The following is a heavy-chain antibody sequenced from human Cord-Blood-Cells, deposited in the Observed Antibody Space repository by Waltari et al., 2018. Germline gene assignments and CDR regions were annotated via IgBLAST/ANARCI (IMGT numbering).Heavy chain of an antibody. CDR2: IYSGGSK. V-gene: IGHV3-53*01. D-gene: IGHD1-7*01. J-gene: IGHJ6*02. Sequence: EVQLVESGGGLIQPGGSLRLSCAASGFTVSSNYMSWVRQAPGKGLGCVSVIYSGGSKYYADSVKGRFTISRDNSKNTLYLQMNSLRAEDTAVYYCAREELNYGMDVWGQGTTVTVSS. CDR1: GFTVSSNY. CDR3: AREELNYGMDV.